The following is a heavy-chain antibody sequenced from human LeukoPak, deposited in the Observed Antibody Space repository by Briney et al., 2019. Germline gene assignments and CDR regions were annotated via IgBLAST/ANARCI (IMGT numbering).Heavy chain of an antibody. Sequence: GASVKVSCKASGHTFTSYGISWVRQAPGQGLEWLGWISAHNANTNYAQRLQGRVTMTTDTSTSTAYMELRSLRSDDTAVYYCARSSRSHTRFDPWGQGTLVTVSS. CDR1: GHTFTSYG. D-gene: IGHD2-2*01. CDR3: ARSSRSHTRFDP. J-gene: IGHJ5*02. CDR2: ISAHNANT. V-gene: IGHV1-18*01.